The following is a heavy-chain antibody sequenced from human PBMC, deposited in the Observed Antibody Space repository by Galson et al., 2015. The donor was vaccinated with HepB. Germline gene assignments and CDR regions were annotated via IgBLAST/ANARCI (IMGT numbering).Heavy chain of an antibody. CDR1: GYTFTGYY. V-gene: IGHV1-2*02. CDR3: ARNAPINYGSGSCNDY. J-gene: IGHJ4*02. Sequence: SVKVSCKASGYTFTGYYMHWVRQAPGQGLEWMGWINPNSGGTNYAQKFQGRVTMTRDTSISTAYMELSRLRSDDTAVYYCARNAPINYGSGSCNDYWGQGTLVTVSS. CDR2: INPNSGGT. D-gene: IGHD3-10*01.